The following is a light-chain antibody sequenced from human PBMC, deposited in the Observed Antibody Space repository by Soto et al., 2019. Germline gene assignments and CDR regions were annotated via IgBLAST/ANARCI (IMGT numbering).Light chain of an antibody. Sequence: QSVLTQPPSASGTPGQRVTISCSGSSSNIGSNTVNWYQQLPGTAPKLLIYSNNQRPSGVPDRFSGSKSGTSASLAISGLQSEDEADYYCAAWDDSLGVFYVFGTGTKV. J-gene: IGLJ1*01. V-gene: IGLV1-44*01. CDR3: AAWDDSLGVFYV. CDR2: SNN. CDR1: SSNIGSNT.